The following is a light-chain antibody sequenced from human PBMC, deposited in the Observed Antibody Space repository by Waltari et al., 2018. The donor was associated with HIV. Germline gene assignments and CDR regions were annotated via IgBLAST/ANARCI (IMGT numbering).Light chain of an antibody. CDR1: QNLVYSDGNTY. CDR3: MQGTHWPWT. Sequence: DVVLTQSPLSLPVTLGPPASISCRYSQNLVYSDGNTYFIWFQQRPGQSPRRLIYKVARRYCGVPDRVSGSGSVTDFTLKISRVEAEEVGVYYCMQGTHWPWTFGQGTKVEIK. J-gene: IGKJ1*01. V-gene: IGKV2-30*01. CDR2: KVA.